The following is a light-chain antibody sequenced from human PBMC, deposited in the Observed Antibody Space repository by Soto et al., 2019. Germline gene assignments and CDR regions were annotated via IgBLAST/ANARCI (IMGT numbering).Light chain of an antibody. CDR3: SSYTSRGTLA. V-gene: IGLV2-14*01. Sequence: QSALTQPASVSGSPGQSITISCTGTSSDVGGYNSLSWYQQHPGKAPKLMIYDVSHRPSGVSNRFSGSKSGNTASLTISGLQAEDESDYYCSSYTSRGTLAFGGGTKLTVL. CDR2: DVS. J-gene: IGLJ2*01. CDR1: SSDVGGYNS.